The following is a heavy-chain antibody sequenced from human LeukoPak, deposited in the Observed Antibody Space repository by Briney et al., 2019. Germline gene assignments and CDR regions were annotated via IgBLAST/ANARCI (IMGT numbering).Heavy chain of an antibody. CDR1: GYTFKNYD. J-gene: IGHJ4*02. V-gene: IGHV1-8*02. D-gene: IGHD5-24*01. Sequence: GASVKVPCKASGYTFKNYDINWVRQATGQGLEWMGWVNPNSGNTGFAQKFQDRVSMTRDTSINTAYMELTSLRSGDTAIYYCARATPGGLHGYSFDYWGQGTVVTVYS. CDR2: VNPNSGNT. CDR3: ARATPGGLHGYSFDY.